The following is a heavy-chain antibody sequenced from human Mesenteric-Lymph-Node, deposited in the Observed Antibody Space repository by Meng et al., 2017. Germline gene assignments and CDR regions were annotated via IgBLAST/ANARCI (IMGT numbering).Heavy chain of an antibody. CDR2: VHHRGDT. D-gene: IGHD1-1*01. V-gene: IGHV4-4*02. CDR3: GRDQGRQLINH. Sequence: QVQLQGSGPGLVKPSGTLSLTCTASGDSISSDIWWSWVRQPPGKGLEWIGEVHHRGDTNYNPSLKSRVVISVDRSKNQFSLNLSSVTAADTAVYYCGRDQGRQLINHWGQGTLVTVSS. J-gene: IGHJ4*02. CDR1: GDSISSDIW.